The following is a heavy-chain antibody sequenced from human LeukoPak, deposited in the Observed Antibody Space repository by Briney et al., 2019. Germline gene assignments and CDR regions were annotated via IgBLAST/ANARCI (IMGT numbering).Heavy chain of an antibody. J-gene: IGHJ5*02. CDR2: LSAYNGNT. V-gene: IGHV1-18*01. Sequence: ASVKVSCKASGYTFTSYGISWVRQAPGQGLEWMGWLSAYNGNTNYAQKLQGRVTMTTDTSTSTAYMELRSLRSDDTAVYYCARAGTVWFGELLSWFDPWGQGTLVTVSS. CDR1: GYTFTSYG. D-gene: IGHD3-10*01. CDR3: ARAGTVWFGELLSWFDP.